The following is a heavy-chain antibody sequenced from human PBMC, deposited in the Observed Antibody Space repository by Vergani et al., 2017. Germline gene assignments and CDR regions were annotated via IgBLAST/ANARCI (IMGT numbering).Heavy chain of an antibody. J-gene: IGHJ3*02. V-gene: IGHV3-33*08. CDR2: IWYDGSNK. Sequence: VQLLESGGGLVQPGGSLRLSCAASGFTFSSYGMHWVRQAPGKGLEWVAVIWYDGSNKYYADSVKGRFTISRDNSKNTLYLQMNSLRAEDTAVYYCARGGSYYDSSGYYAHDAFDIWGQGTMVTVSS. CDR3: ARGGSYYDSSGYYAHDAFDI. CDR1: GFTFSSYG. D-gene: IGHD3-22*01.